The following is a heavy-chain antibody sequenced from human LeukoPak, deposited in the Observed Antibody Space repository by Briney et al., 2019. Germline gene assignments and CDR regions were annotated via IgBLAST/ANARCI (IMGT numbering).Heavy chain of an antibody. CDR2: IIPIFGTA. D-gene: IGHD6-19*01. CDR1: GGTFSSYA. CDR3: AIAVARTGHFDY. V-gene: IGHV1-69*06. J-gene: IGHJ4*02. Sequence: SVKVSCKASGGTFSSYAISWVRQAPGQGLEWMGGIIPIFGTANYAQKFQGRVTITADKSTSAAYMELSSLRSEDTAVYYCAIAVARTGHFDYWGQGTLVTVSS.